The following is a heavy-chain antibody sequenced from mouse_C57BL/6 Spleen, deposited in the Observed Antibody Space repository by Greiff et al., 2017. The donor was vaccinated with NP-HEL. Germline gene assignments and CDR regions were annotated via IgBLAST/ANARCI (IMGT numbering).Heavy chain of an antibody. CDR3: AREGGYYGDWYFDV. J-gene: IGHJ1*03. V-gene: IGHV5-17*01. CDR2: ISSGSSTI. Sequence: EVKLVESGGGLVKPGGSLKLSCAASGFTFSDYGMHWVRQAPEKGLEWVAYISSGSSTIYYADTVKGRFTISRDNAKNTLFLQMTSLRSEDTAMYYCAREGGYYGDWYFDVWGTGTTVTVSS. D-gene: IGHD1-2*01. CDR1: GFTFSDYG.